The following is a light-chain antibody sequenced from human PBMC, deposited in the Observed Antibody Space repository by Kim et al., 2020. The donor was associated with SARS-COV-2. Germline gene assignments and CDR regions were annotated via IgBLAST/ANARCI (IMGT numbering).Light chain of an antibody. CDR2: EDT. J-gene: IGLJ2*01. Sequence: GHTVTISCTGTSGNIADNYVQWYQQRPGSAPTIVIYEDTERPSGVPDRFSGSIDTSSSSAYLTISGLKTEDEADYYCQSYDISNVIFGGGTQLTVL. CDR1: SGNIADNY. V-gene: IGLV6-57*02. CDR3: QSYDISNVI.